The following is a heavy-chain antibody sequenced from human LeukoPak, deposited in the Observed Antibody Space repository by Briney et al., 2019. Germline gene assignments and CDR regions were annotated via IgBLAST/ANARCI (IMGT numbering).Heavy chain of an antibody. CDR2: IIPIFGIA. Sequence: SVTVSCKASGGTFSSYAISWVRQAPGQGLEWMGRIIPIFGIANYAQKFQGRVTITADKSTSTAYMELSSLRSEDTAVYYCASPSAMNAFDIWGQGTMVTVSS. CDR1: GGTFSSYA. V-gene: IGHV1-69*04. J-gene: IGHJ3*02. CDR3: ASPSAMNAFDI.